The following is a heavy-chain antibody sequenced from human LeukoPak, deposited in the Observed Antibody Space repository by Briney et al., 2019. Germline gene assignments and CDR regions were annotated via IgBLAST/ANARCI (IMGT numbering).Heavy chain of an antibody. Sequence: GGSLRLSCAASGFTFSRIAMSWVRQAPGKGLEWVSAIRSNGETVYNADSVRGRFTISRDNSKNTRYLQMNNLRAEDTAIYYCAKDRDCSSTGCYVFANWGQGTLVTVSS. CDR1: GFTFSRIA. V-gene: IGHV3-23*01. CDR3: AKDRDCSSTGCYVFAN. J-gene: IGHJ4*02. CDR2: IRSNGETV. D-gene: IGHD2-2*01.